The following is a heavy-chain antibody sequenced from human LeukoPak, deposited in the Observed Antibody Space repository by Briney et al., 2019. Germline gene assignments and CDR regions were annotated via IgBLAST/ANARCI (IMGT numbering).Heavy chain of an antibody. Sequence: PGGSLRLSCAVSGFTFNSYAMSWVRQAPGKGLEWVSAISGSGGTTYYTDSVKGRFIVSKDISKNTLYLLLNSLSAEDTAVYYCARSHSGLPLYYLDYWGQGTLVTVSS. J-gene: IGHJ4*02. V-gene: IGHV3-23*01. CDR1: GFTFNSYA. CDR3: ARSHSGLPLYYLDY. CDR2: ISGSGGTT. D-gene: IGHD5-12*01.